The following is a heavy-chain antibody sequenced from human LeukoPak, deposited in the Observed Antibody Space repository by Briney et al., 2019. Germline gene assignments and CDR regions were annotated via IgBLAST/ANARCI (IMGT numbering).Heavy chain of an antibody. V-gene: IGHV3-33*01. CDR2: IWYDGSNK. Sequence: GGSLRLSCAASGFTFSSCGMHWVRQAPGKWLEWVAVIWYDGSNKYYADSVKGRFTISRDNSKNTLYLQMNSLRAEDTAVYYCARDPSVVTPLDTYFDYWGRGTLVTVSS. CDR3: ARDPSVVTPLDTYFDY. D-gene: IGHD4-23*01. CDR1: GFTFSSCG. J-gene: IGHJ4*02.